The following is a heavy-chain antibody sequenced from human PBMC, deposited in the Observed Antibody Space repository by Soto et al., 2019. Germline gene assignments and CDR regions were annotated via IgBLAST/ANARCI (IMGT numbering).Heavy chain of an antibody. CDR1: GGSISSSSYY. V-gene: IGHV4-39*01. J-gene: IGHJ2*01. Sequence: QLQLQESGPGLVKPSETLSLTCTVSGGSISSSSYYWGWIRQPPGKGLEWIGSIYYSGSTYYNPSLKSRVTISVDTSKNQFSLKLSSVTAADTAVYYCARHRWYSGSYQDWYFDLRGRGTLVTVSS. D-gene: IGHD1-26*01. CDR2: IYYSGST. CDR3: ARHRWYSGSYQDWYFDL.